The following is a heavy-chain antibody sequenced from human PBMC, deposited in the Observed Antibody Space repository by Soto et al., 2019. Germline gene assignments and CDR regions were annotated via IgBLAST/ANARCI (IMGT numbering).Heavy chain of an antibody. D-gene: IGHD3-10*02. J-gene: IGHJ4*02. CDR2: INQDGSVE. Sequence: EVQVVESGGGLVQPGGSLRLSCVASGFTFSAYWMSWVRQAPGRGLEWVANINQDGSVEQYVDSMKGRFTISRNNAKNSLYLQMNSLTAEDTAVYYCERHSRTLHVYWGEGTLVTVS. V-gene: IGHV3-7*01. CDR1: GFTFSAYW. CDR3: ERHSRTLHVY.